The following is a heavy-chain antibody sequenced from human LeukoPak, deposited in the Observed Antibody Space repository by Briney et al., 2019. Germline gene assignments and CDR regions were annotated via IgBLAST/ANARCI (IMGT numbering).Heavy chain of an antibody. CDR1: GGSISSGSYY. CDR2: VYTSGST. CDR3: AKDGIIAPTEVYYFDY. J-gene: IGHJ4*02. D-gene: IGHD3-10*01. Sequence: SETLSLTCTVSGGSISSGSYYWSWIRQPAGKGLEWIGRVYTSGSTNYNPSLKSRVTISVDTSKNQFSLKLSSVTAADTAVYYCAKDGIIAPTEVYYFDYWGQGTLVTVSS. V-gene: IGHV4-61*02.